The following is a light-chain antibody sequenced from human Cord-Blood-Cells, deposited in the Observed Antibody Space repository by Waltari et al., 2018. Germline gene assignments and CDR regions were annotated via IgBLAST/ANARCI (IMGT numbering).Light chain of an antibody. CDR1: QSISSY. J-gene: IGKJ1*01. V-gene: IGKV1-39*01. Sequence: DIHMTQSPSSLSVSVGDRFIITCRASQSISSYLNWYQQKPGKAPKLRIYAASSLQSGVPSRFSGSETGTDVTLTISSLQPEDFATDYCQQSYSTPRTFGQGTKVEIK. CDR2: AAS. CDR3: QQSYSTPRT.